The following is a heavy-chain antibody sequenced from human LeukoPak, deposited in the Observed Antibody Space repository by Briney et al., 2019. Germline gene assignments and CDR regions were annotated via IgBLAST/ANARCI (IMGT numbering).Heavy chain of an antibody. D-gene: IGHD6-19*01. V-gene: IGHV4-4*07. Sequence: SETLSLTCTVSGGSISSYYWSWIRQPAGNGLEWIGRIYTSGSTNYNPSLKSRVTMSVDTSKNQFSLKLSSVTAADTAVYYCARAGNKYSSGWYLDYWGQGTLVTVSS. CDR1: GGSISSYY. CDR3: ARAGNKYSSGWYLDY. J-gene: IGHJ4*02. CDR2: IYTSGST.